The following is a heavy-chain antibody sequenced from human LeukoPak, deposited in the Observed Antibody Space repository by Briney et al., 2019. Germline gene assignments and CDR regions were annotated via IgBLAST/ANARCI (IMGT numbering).Heavy chain of an antibody. D-gene: IGHD3-3*01. Sequence: ASGKVSCKASGYTFTGYYMHWVRQAPGQGLAWMGWINPNSGGTNYAQKFQGRVTMTRDTSISTAYMELSRLRSDDTAVYYCARFYDFWSGYSGFDYWGQGTLVTVSS. CDR3: ARFYDFWSGYSGFDY. V-gene: IGHV1-2*02. CDR1: GYTFTGYY. J-gene: IGHJ4*02. CDR2: INPNSGGT.